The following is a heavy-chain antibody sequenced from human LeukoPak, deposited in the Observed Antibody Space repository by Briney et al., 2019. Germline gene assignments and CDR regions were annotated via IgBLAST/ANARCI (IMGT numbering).Heavy chain of an antibody. CDR3: AKTDRGSGLADYFHY. CDR1: GFTFSSYG. Sequence: GRSLRLSCAASGFTFSSYGMHWVRQAPGKGLEWVAVISYDGSNKYYADSVKGRFTISRDNSKNTLYLQMNSLRAEDTAVYYCAKTDRGSGLADYFHYWGQGTLVTVSS. J-gene: IGHJ4*02. D-gene: IGHD3-10*01. CDR2: ISYDGSNK. V-gene: IGHV3-30*18.